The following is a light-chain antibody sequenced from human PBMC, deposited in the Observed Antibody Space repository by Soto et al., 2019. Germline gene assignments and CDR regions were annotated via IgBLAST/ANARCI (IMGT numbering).Light chain of an antibody. CDR2: EVR. CDR3: QSYDSSLSGSV. J-gene: IGLJ2*01. Sequence: QSALTQPASVSGSPGQSITISCTGTSSDVGGYNHVSWYQQHPGKAPKLIIYEVRNRPSGVSNRLSGSKSGNTASLTISGLQAEDEADYYCQSYDSSLSGSVFGGGTQLTVL. CDR1: SSDVGGYNH. V-gene: IGLV2-14*01.